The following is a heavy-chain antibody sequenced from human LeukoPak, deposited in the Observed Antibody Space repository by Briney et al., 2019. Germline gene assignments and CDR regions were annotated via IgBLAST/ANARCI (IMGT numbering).Heavy chain of an antibody. Sequence: SETLSLTCTVSGGSISSSSYYWGWIRQPPGKGLEWIGSIYYSGSTYYNPSLKSRVTISVDTSKNQFSLKLSSVTAADTAVYYCARRTVDTAMVSNGYWGQGTLVTVSS. CDR2: IYYSGST. J-gene: IGHJ4*02. V-gene: IGHV4-39*01. D-gene: IGHD5-18*01. CDR1: GGSISSSSYY. CDR3: ARRTVDTAMVSNGY.